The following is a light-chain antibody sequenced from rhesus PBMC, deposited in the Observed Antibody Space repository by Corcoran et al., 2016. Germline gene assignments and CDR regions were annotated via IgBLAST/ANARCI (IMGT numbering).Light chain of an antibody. CDR2: RAA. CDR3: QQHEISPCT. J-gene: IGKJ3*01. Sequence: DIQMTQSPSSLSASVGDRVTITCRASQGIRDWLAWYQQKPGKAPKLLIYRAANLETGVHSRVSGSGSGTDVTLTISSLQPEDIATYYCQQHEISPCTFGPGTKLDIK. V-gene: IGKV1-69*01. CDR1: QGIRDW.